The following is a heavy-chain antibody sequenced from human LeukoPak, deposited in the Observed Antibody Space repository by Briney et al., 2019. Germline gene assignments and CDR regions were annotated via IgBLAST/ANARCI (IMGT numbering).Heavy chain of an antibody. CDR2: ISYDGSNK. Sequence: QPGRCLRLSCAASGFTFSSYAMHWVRQAPGKGLEWVEVISYDGSNKYYADSVKGRFTISRDNSKNTLYLQMNSLRAEDTAVYYCAKEGTAQISTWYDYWGQGTLVTVSS. CDR1: GFTFSSYA. J-gene: IGHJ4*02. V-gene: IGHV3-30-3*02. CDR3: AKEGTAQISTWYDY. D-gene: IGHD6-13*01.